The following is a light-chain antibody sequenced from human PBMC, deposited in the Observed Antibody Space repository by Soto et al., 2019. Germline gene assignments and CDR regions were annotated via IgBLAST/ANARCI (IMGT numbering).Light chain of an antibody. CDR2: GAS. J-gene: IGKJ2*03. CDR1: QSVSSN. Sequence: EIGVTQSPATLSVSPAEGATLSCRASQSVSSNLAWYQQKPGQAPRLLILGASTRATGIPARFSGSGSGTEFNLTISSLQSEDFAVYYCQHYNNWPPYSFGQGTKLEIK. V-gene: IGKV3D-15*01. CDR3: QHYNNWPPYS.